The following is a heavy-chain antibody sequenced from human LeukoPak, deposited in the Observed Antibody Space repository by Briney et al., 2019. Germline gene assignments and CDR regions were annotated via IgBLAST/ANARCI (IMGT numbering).Heavy chain of an antibody. CDR1: GFVFNIYS. CDR2: ISRRSLYI. V-gene: IGHV3-21*01. D-gene: IGHD2-8*02. J-gene: IGHJ3*02. CDR3: SRDLYCTVTAYYGGDDGFDI. Sequence: PGGPLRLSCAASGFVFNIYSMNWVRQAPGKGLEWVASISRRSLYIYYPHSLRGRFTIYRDNAEKSLYLQINDLRAEDTAVYYCSRDLYCTVTAYYGGDDGFDIWGQGTMVTVSS.